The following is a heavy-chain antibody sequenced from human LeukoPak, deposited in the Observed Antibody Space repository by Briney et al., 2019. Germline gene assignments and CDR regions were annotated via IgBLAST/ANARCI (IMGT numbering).Heavy chain of an antibody. Sequence: AASVKVSCKASGGTFSSYAISWVRQAPGQGLEWMGGIIPIFGTANYAQKFQGRVTITTDESTSTAYMELSSLRSEDTAVYYCARTTYDSSGDLDAFDIWGQGTMVTVSS. D-gene: IGHD3-22*01. V-gene: IGHV1-69*05. CDR1: GGTFSSYA. CDR3: ARTTYDSSGDLDAFDI. J-gene: IGHJ3*02. CDR2: IIPIFGTA.